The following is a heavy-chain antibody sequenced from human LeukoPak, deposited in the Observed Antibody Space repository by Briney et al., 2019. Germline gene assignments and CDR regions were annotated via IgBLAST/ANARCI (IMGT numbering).Heavy chain of an antibody. Sequence: SVKVSCKASGGTFSSYAISWVRLAPGQGLEWMGRIIPIFGTANYAQKFQGRVTITTDESTSTAYMELSSLRSEDTAVYYCASTHSSGWYDDWFDPWGQGTLVTVSS. D-gene: IGHD6-19*01. J-gene: IGHJ5*02. CDR3: ASTHSSGWYDDWFDP. CDR1: GGTFSSYA. V-gene: IGHV1-69*05. CDR2: IIPIFGTA.